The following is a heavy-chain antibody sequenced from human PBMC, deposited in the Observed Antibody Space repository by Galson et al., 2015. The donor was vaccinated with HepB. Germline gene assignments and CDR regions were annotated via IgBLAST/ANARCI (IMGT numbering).Heavy chain of an antibody. V-gene: IGHV3-15*07. Sequence: SLRLSCAASGFTFKNAWVNWVRQAPGKGLEWVGRIKRKIDGGTEDYAAPVKGRFTISRDDSKNTLYLHMNSLKTEDTAVYFCSTLYYEFWNGYKGTYYYHYLDVWGKGTTVTVSS. CDR1: GFTFKNAW. J-gene: IGHJ6*03. CDR3: STLYYEFWNGYKGTYYYHYLDV. D-gene: IGHD3-3*01. CDR2: IKRKIDGGTE.